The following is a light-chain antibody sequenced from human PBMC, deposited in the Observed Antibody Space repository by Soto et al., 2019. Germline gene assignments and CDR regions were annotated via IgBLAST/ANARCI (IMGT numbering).Light chain of an antibody. CDR3: QQYGSSAS. Sequence: ESVLTQSPGTLSFSQGERATLSCRASQSVSIDLAWYQQTPGQAPRLLIYGASTRATGIPVRFSGSASGTDFTLTISRLDPEDFAVYYCQQYGSSASFGQGTKVDIK. CDR2: GAS. V-gene: IGKV3-20*01. J-gene: IGKJ1*01. CDR1: QSVSID.